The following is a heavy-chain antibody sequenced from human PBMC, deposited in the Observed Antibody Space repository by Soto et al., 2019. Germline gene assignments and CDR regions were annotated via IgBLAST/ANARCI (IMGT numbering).Heavy chain of an antibody. CDR2: ISYDGRNK. CDR1: GFVSNDYD. J-gene: IGHJ5*02. Sequence: QGQLAESGGGLVQPGRSLRLSCATSGFVSNDYDIHWVRQAPGKGLAWLASISYDGRNKYYADSVKGRFTISRDNSKNTLSLQINSLGAEDTAVYYCSRGIKGGLDAWGPGTLVTVSS. V-gene: IGHV3-30*03. CDR3: SRGIKGGLDA. D-gene: IGHD2-21*01.